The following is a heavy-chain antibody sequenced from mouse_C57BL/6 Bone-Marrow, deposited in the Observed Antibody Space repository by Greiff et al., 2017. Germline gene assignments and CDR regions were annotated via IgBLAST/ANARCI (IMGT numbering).Heavy chain of an antibody. J-gene: IGHJ4*01. CDR1: GFSFNTYA. CDR2: IRSKSNNYAT. CDR3: VRLYGYYDYAMDY. V-gene: IGHV10-1*01. D-gene: IGHD2-3*01. Sequence: EVKVVESGGGLVQPKGSLKLSCAASGFSFNTYAMNWVRQAPGKGLEWVARIRSKSNNYATYYADSVKDRFTISRDDSESMLYLQMNNLKTEDTAMYYCVRLYGYYDYAMDYWGQGTSVTVSS.